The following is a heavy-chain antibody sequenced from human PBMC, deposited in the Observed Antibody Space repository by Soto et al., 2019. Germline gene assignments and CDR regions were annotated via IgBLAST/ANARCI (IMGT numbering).Heavy chain of an antibody. CDR2: IYYSGST. V-gene: IGHV4-31*03. J-gene: IGHJ6*02. Sequence: SLTCTVSGGSISSGGYYWSWIRQHSGKGLEWIGYIYYSGSTYYNPSLKSRVTISVDTSKNQFSLKLSSVTAADTAVYYCAREGIIWLQSPPHYYGMDVWGQGTTVTVSS. CDR3: AREGIIWLQSPPHYYGMDV. CDR1: GGSISSGGYY. D-gene: IGHD5-12*01.